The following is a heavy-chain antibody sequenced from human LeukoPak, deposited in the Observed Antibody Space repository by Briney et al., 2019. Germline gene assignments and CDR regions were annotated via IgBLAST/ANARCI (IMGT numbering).Heavy chain of an antibody. V-gene: IGHV3-33*01. CDR2: IWYDGSNK. CDR1: GFTFSSYG. Sequence: PGRSLRLSCAASGFTFSSYGMHWVRQAPGKGLEWVAVIWYDGSNKYYADSVKGRFTISRDDSKNTAYLQMNSLKTEDTAVYYCTRLTQAGSLDYWGQGTLVTVSS. J-gene: IGHJ4*02. CDR3: TRLTQAGSLDY. D-gene: IGHD3-10*01.